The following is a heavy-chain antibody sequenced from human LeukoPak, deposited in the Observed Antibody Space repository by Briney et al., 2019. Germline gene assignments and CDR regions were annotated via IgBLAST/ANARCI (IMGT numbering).Heavy chain of an antibody. CDR3: ARAPTGVTTSGNY. D-gene: IGHD4-17*01. Sequence: GGSLRLSCAASGFTFSSYSMNWVRQAPGKGLEWVSSISSSSSYIYYADSVKGRFTISRDNAKNPLYLQMNSLRAEDTAVYYCARAPTGVTTSGNYWGQGTLVTVSS. CDR2: ISSSSSYI. V-gene: IGHV3-21*01. J-gene: IGHJ4*02. CDR1: GFTFSSYS.